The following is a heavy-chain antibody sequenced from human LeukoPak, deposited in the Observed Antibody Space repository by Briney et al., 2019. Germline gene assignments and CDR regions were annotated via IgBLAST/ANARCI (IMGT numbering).Heavy chain of an antibody. CDR2: ISGSGGST. D-gene: IGHD1-26*01. V-gene: IGHV3-23*01. Sequence: PGGSLRLSCAASGFTFSSYAMSWVRQAPGKGLEWVSAISGSGGSTYYADSVKGRFTISRDNSKNTLYLQMNSLRAKDTAVYYCAKLPLGSYRPLDYWGQGTLVTVSS. CDR1: GFTFSSYA. J-gene: IGHJ4*02. CDR3: AKLPLGSYRPLDY.